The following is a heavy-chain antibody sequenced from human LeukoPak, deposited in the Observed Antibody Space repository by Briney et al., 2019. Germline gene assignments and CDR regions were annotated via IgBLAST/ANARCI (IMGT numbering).Heavy chain of an antibody. Sequence: GRSLRLSCAASGFTFSSYAMHWVRQAPGKGLEWVAVISYDGSNKYYADSVKGRFTISRDNSKNTLYLQMNSLRAEDTAVYYCARSGDCSGGSCYSGGHNWFDPWGQGTLVTVSS. CDR2: ISYDGSNK. J-gene: IGHJ5*02. CDR1: GFTFSSYA. V-gene: IGHV3-30-3*01. D-gene: IGHD2-15*01. CDR3: ARSGDCSGGSCYSGGHNWFDP.